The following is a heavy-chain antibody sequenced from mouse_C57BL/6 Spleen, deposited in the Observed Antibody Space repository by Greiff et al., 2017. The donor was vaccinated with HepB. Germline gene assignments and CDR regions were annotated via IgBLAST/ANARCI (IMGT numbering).Heavy chain of an antibody. CDR2: IDPSDSYT. V-gene: IGHV1-69*01. D-gene: IGHD1-1*01. CDR1: GYTFTSYW. J-gene: IGHJ1*03. CDR3: ARSVTTVVATGWYFDV. Sequence: QVQLQQPGAELVMPGASVKLSCKASGYTFTSYWMHWVKQRPGQGLEWIGEIDPSDSYTNYNQKFKGKSTLTVDKSSSTAYMQLSSLTSEDSAVYYCARSVTTVVATGWYFDVWGTGTTVTVSS.